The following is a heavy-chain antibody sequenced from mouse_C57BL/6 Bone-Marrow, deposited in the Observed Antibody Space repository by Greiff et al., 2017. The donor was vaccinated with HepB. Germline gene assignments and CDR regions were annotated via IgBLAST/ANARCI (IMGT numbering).Heavy chain of an antibody. V-gene: IGHV6-6*01. CDR2: IRNKANNHAT. Sequence: EVKLEESGGGLVQPGGSMKLSCAASAFTFSDAWMDWVRQSPEKGLEWVAEIRNKANNHATYYAESVKGRFTISRDDSKSSVYLQMNSLRAEDTGNYYCTRRSGSIPYYAMDYWGQGTSVTVSS. J-gene: IGHJ4*01. D-gene: IGHD1-1*01. CDR3: TRRSGSIPYYAMDY. CDR1: AFTFSDAW.